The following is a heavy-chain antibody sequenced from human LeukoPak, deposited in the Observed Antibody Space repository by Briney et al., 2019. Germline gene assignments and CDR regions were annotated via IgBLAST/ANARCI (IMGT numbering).Heavy chain of an antibody. CDR3: ARAPGCFDY. Sequence: SETLSLTCAVYGGSFSGYYWSWIRQPPGKGLEWIGEINHSGSTNYNPSLKSRVTISVDTSKNQFSLKLSSVTAADTAVYYCARAPGCFDYWGQGTLVTVSS. V-gene: IGHV4-34*01. CDR1: GGSFSGYY. CDR2: INHSGST. J-gene: IGHJ4*02.